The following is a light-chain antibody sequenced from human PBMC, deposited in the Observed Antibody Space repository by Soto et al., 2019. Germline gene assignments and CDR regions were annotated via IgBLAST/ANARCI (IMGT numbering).Light chain of an antibody. V-gene: IGLV1-40*01. CDR1: SSNIGAGYH. Sequence: QSVLTQPPSVSGAPGQRVTISCTGSSSNIGAGYHVHWYQQLPGTAPKLLIYGNNNRPSGVPDRFSGSRSATSASLAITGLQAEDEADYYCQSYDSSLSGSYVFGTGTKVTVL. CDR2: GNN. CDR3: QSYDSSLSGSYV. J-gene: IGLJ1*01.